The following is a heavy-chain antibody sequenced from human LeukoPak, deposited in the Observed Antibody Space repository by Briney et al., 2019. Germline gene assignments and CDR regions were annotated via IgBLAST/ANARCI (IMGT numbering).Heavy chain of an antibody. J-gene: IGHJ4*02. CDR2: TSPGGSTI. CDR3: AREYCSNSVCHSLDY. Sequence: GGSLRLSCAASGFTFSDYYMSWIRQAPGKGLEWVSYTSPGGSTIYYSDSVKGRFAISRDNAKNSLYLQMNSLRAEDTAVYFCAREYCSNSVCHSLDYWGQGTLVTVSS. V-gene: IGHV3-11*01. CDR1: GFTFSDYY. D-gene: IGHD2-8*01.